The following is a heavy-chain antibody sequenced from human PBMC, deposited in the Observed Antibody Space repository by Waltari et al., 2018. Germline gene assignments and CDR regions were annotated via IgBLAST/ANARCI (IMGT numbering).Heavy chain of an antibody. J-gene: IGHJ5*02. Sequence: QVQLQESGPGLVKPSETLSLTCAVSGYSVTSGYWWAWFRQPPGKGLEWIGGIHYSGSTYYNPSLKSRVTVSADTPKNQFSLKLTSVTAADTAVYYCANHEWGLQGSWGQGTLVTVSS. CDR3: ANHEWGLQGS. D-gene: IGHD4-4*01. CDR1: GYSVTSGYW. V-gene: IGHV4-38-2*01. CDR2: IHYSGST.